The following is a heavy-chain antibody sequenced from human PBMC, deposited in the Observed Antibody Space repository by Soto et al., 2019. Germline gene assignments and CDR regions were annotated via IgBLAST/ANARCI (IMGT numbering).Heavy chain of an antibody. D-gene: IGHD2-2*01. CDR3: ARDRCSSTSCYVDY. Sequence: SETLSLTCTVSGGSISSGGYYWSWIRQHPGKGLEWIGYIYYSGSTYYNPSLKSRVTISVDTSKNQFSLKLSSVTAADTAVYYCARDRCSSTSCYVDYWGQGTLVTVPQ. J-gene: IGHJ4*02. CDR1: GGSISSGGYY. V-gene: IGHV4-31*03. CDR2: IYYSGST.